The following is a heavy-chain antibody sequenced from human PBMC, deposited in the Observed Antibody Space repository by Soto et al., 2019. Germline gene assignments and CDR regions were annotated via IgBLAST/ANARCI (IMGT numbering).Heavy chain of an antibody. CDR3: TKARWELRDFDY. D-gene: IGHD1-26*01. CDR1: GFTFSNYW. J-gene: IGHJ4*02. Sequence: EVQVVESGGGVVQPGESLRLSCAASGFTFSNYWMSWVRQAPGKGLEWVANIKEDGSQTNYVDSVRGRFTISRDNAKNSLYMRMNSLRAEDTAVYYCTKARWELRDFDYWGQGTLVTVSS. CDR2: IKEDGSQT. V-gene: IGHV3-7*03.